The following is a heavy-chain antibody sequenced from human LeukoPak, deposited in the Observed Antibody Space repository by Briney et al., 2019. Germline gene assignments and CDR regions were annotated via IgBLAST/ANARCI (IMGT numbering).Heavy chain of an antibody. V-gene: IGHV3-74*01. CDR3: ARFRAGAGDF. Sequence: GGSLRVSCAASGFTFRHYWMHWVRQVPGKGLVWVSRINPDGTTINYADSVRGRFAISRDNAKNTLHLEMNGLRADDTAVYYCARFRAGAGDFWGQGTLVSVSS. CDR1: GFTFRHYW. D-gene: IGHD4/OR15-4a*01. J-gene: IGHJ4*02. CDR2: INPDGTTI.